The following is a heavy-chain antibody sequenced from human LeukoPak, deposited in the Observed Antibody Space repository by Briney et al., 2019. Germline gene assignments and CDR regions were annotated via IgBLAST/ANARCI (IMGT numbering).Heavy chain of an antibody. Sequence: PGGSLRLSCAASGFTFSSYSMNWVRQAPGKGLEWVSSISSSSSYIYYADSAKGRFTISRDNAKNSLYLQMNSLRAEDTAVYYCARVAAAGHPLRYWYFDLWGRGTLVTVSS. CDR3: ARVAAAGHPLRYWYFDL. CDR1: GFTFSSYS. V-gene: IGHV3-21*01. J-gene: IGHJ2*01. CDR2: ISSSSSYI. D-gene: IGHD6-13*01.